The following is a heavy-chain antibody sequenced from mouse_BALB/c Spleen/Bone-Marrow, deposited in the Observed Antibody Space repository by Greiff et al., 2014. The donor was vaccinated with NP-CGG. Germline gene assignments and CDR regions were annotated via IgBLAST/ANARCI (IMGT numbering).Heavy chain of an antibody. D-gene: IGHD2-10*02. CDR2: FYPGSGSI. CDR3: ARHESYGNYLYFDV. V-gene: IGHV1-62-2*01. Sequence: QVQLQQPGAGLVKPGASVKLSCKASGYTFTEYIIHWVKQRSGQGLEWIGWFYPGSGSIKYNEKFKDKATLTADKSSSTVYMEPSRLTSEDSAVYFCARHESYGNYLYFDVWGAGTTVTVSS. J-gene: IGHJ1*01. CDR1: GYTFTEYI.